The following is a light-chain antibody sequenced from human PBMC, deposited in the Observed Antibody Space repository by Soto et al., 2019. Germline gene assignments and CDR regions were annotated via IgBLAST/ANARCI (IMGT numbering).Light chain of an antibody. CDR1: QSIRTY. CDR3: QQSSTTLWT. CDR2: AAS. Sequence: DIQMTQSPSSLSASVGDRVTITCRASQSIRTYLNWYQQKPGTAPNLLIYAASILQSGVPSRFSGSGSGTDFTLTISSLQPEDFATYYCQQSSTTLWTFGQGTKVEIK. J-gene: IGKJ1*01. V-gene: IGKV1-39*01.